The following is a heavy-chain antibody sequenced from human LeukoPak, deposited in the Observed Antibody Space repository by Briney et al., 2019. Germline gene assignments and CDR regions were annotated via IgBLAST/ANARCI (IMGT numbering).Heavy chain of an antibody. CDR3: ARDWGVSYFPYF. V-gene: IGHV1-2*02. J-gene: IGHJ4*02. Sequence: GSSVKVSCKPSGYTLTGYYIHWVRQAPRQGLKWMGWINPKNGDTNYAHNSQGRVTMTRRTSISAAYMELSRLTSDDTAIYYCARDWGVSYFPYFWGQGTLVTVSS. CDR2: INPKNGDT. CDR1: GYTLTGYY. D-gene: IGHD1-26*01.